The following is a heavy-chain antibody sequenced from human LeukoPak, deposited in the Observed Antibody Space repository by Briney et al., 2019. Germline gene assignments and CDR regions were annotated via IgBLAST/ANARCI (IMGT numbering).Heavy chain of an antibody. CDR3: TRDVPRSSGYPDN. CDR2: IYYSGST. Sequence: SETLSLTCTVSGGSISSYYWSWIRQPPGKGLEWIGYIYYSGSTYYNPSLKSRVTISVDTSKNQFSLKLRSVTAADTAVYYCTRDVPRSSGYPDNWGQGTLVTVSS. D-gene: IGHD3-22*01. V-gene: IGHV4-59*12. J-gene: IGHJ4*02. CDR1: GGSISSYY.